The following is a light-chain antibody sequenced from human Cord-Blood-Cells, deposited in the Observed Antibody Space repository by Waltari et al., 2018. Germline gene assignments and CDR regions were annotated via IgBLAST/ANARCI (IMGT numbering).Light chain of an antibody. CDR3: QQRSNWPPFT. CDR1: QSVRSY. CDR2: DAS. J-gene: IGKJ3*01. Sequence: ELVLTQSPATLSLSPGERATPSCRASQSVRSYLAWYQQKPGQAPRLLIYDASNRATGIPARFSGSGSGTDFTLTISSLEPEDFAVYYCQQRSNWPPFTFGPGTKVDIK. V-gene: IGKV3-11*01.